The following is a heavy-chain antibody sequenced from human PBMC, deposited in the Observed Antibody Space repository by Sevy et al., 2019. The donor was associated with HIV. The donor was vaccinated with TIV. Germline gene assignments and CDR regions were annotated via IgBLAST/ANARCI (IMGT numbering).Heavy chain of an antibody. J-gene: IGHJ6*02. CDR2: IIPIFGTA. V-gene: IGHV1-69*13. D-gene: IGHD2-2*01. CDR1: GGTFSSYA. CDR3: ARAEIEYCSSTSCYDYYYYYGMDV. Sequence: ASVKVSCKASGGTFSSYAISWVRQAPGQGLEWMGGIIPIFGTANYSQKVQGRVTITADESTSTAYMELSSLRSEDTAVYYCARAEIEYCSSTSCYDYYYYYGMDVWGQGTTVTVSS.